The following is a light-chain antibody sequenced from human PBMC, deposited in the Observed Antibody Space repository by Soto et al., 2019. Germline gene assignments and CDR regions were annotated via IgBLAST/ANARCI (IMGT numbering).Light chain of an antibody. CDR2: EVV. CDR1: KNDIGVYDF. CDR3: KSYAGSNTYV. V-gene: IGLV2-8*01. Sequence: QSVLTQPPSASGSPGQSVTISCTGTKNDIGVYDFVSWYQHHPGKAPRLIIYEVVQRPSGVPDRFSGSKSGNTASLTVSGLQAADGGDYFCKSYAGSNTYVFGSGTKHTVL. J-gene: IGLJ1*01.